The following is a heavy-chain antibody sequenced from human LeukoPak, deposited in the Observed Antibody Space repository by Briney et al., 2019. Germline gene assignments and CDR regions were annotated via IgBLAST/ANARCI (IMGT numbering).Heavy chain of an antibody. D-gene: IGHD6-19*01. CDR3: ARGITVVSWFDT. Sequence: GESLESPGKGSGYSSPNYWISWVRQMPGKGLEWMGRIDPSDSYTNYSPSFQGHVTISADKSISTVYLQWSSLKASDTAMYYCARGITVVSWFDTWGQGTLVTVSS. CDR1: GYSSPNYW. CDR2: IDPSDSYT. J-gene: IGHJ5*02. V-gene: IGHV5-10-1*01.